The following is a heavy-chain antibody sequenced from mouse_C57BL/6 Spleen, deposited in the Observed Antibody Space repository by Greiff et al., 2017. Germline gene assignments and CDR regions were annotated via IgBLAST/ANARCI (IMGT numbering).Heavy chain of an antibody. D-gene: IGHD1-1*01. V-gene: IGHV14-4*01. CDR2: IDPENGDT. J-gene: IGHJ4*01. CDR1: GFNIKDDY. CDR3: TTYYYGSSHYAMDY. Sequence: VQLKQSGAELVRPGASVKLSCTASGFNIKDDYMHWVKQRPEQGLEWIGWIDPENGDTEYASKFQGKATITADTSSNTAYLQLSSLTSEDTAVYYCTTYYYGSSHYAMDYWGQGTSVTVSS.